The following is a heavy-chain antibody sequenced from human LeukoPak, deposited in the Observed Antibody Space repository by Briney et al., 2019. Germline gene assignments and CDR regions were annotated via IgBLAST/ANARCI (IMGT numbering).Heavy chain of an antibody. J-gene: IGHJ6*02. CDR1: GGSISSYY. D-gene: IGHD3-3*01. V-gene: IGHV4-59*01. CDR3: ARMYYDFWSGYRTGDYYYGMDV. CDR2: IYYSGST. Sequence: SETLSLTCTVSGGSISSYYWSWIRQPPGKGLEWIGYIYYSGSTNYNPSLKSRVTISVDTSKNQFSLKLSSVTAADTAVYYCARMYYDFWSGYRTGDYYYGMDVWGQGTTVTVSS.